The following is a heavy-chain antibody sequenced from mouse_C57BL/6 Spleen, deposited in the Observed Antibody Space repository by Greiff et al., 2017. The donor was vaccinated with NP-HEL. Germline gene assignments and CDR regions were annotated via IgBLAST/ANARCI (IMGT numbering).Heavy chain of an antibody. J-gene: IGHJ3*01. CDR3: ARRVGYDWGFAY. Sequence: EVQLQQSGPELVKPGASVKIPCKASGYTFTDYNMDWVKQSHGKSLEWIGDINPNNGGTIYNQKFKGKATLTVDKSSSTAYMELRSLTSEDTAVYYCARRVGYDWGFAYWGQGTLVTVSA. V-gene: IGHV1-18*01. D-gene: IGHD2-2*01. CDR1: GYTFTDYN. CDR2: INPNNGGT.